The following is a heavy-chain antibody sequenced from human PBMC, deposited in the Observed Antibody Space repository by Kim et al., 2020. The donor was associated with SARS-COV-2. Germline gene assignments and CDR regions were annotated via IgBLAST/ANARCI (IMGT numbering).Heavy chain of an antibody. J-gene: IGHJ4*02. CDR1: GFTFSSYS. D-gene: IGHD3-9*01. V-gene: IGHV3-21*01. CDR3: ARDHNADILTGYLYDY. Sequence: GGSLRLSCAASGFTFSSYSMNWVRQAPGKGLEWVSSISSSSSYIYYADSVKGRFTISRDNAKNSLYLQMNSLRAEDTAVYYCARDHNADILTGYLYDYWGQGTLVTVSS. CDR2: ISSSSSYI.